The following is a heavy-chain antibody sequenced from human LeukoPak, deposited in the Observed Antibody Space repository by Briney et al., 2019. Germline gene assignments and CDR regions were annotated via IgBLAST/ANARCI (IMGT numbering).Heavy chain of an antibody. V-gene: IGHV3-30*04. CDR1: GFTFSSYA. Sequence: QSGGSLRLSCAASGFTFSSYAMHWVRQAPGKGLEWVAVISYDGSNKYYADSVKGRFTISRDNSKNTLYLQMNSLRAEDTAVYYCARKRYYFDYWGQGTLVTVSS. CDR2: ISYDGSNK. CDR3: ARKRYYFDY. J-gene: IGHJ4*02.